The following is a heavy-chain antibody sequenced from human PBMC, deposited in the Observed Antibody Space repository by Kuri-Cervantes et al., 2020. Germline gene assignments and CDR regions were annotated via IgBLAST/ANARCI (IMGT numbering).Heavy chain of an antibody. Sequence: GGSLRLSCAASGFNFSTYGMHWVRQTPGKGLDWVAVIWYDGSNKNYVDSVKGRFTISRDNSKNTLYLQMNSLRAEDTAVYYCTTVVRRWELLLSMDYWGQGTLVTVSS. CDR3: TTVVRRWELLLSMDY. CDR1: GFNFSTYG. V-gene: IGHV3-30*02. J-gene: IGHJ4*02. CDR2: IWYDGSNK. D-gene: IGHD1-26*01.